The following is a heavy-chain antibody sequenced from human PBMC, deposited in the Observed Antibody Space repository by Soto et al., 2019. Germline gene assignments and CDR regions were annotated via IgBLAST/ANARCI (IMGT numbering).Heavy chain of an antibody. CDR2: IYWDDDK. V-gene: IGHV2-5*02. D-gene: IGHD3-16*01. CDR1: GFSLSTSGVG. J-gene: IGHJ6*03. Sequence: ITLKESGPTLVKPTQTLTLTCTFSGFSLSTSGVGVGWIRQPPGKALEWLALIYWDDDKRYSPSLKSRLTITKDTSKNQVVLTMTNMDPVDTATYYCAHRQDRRFGRGYYYYYYMDVWGKAATVTVSS. CDR3: AHRQDRRFGRGYYYYYYMDV.